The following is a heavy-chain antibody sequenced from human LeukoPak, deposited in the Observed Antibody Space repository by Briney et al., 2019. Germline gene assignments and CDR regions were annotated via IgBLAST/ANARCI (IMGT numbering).Heavy chain of an antibody. CDR1: GGSISSGDYY. Sequence: PSETLSLTCTVSGGSISSGDYYWSWIRQPPGKGLEWIGYIYYSGSTYYNPSLKSRVTISVDTSKNQFSLKLSSVTAADTAVYYCAREQRPTRAHRWFDPWGQGTLVTVSS. D-gene: IGHD1-1*01. CDR3: AREQRPTRAHRWFDP. J-gene: IGHJ5*02. CDR2: IYYSGST. V-gene: IGHV4-30-4*01.